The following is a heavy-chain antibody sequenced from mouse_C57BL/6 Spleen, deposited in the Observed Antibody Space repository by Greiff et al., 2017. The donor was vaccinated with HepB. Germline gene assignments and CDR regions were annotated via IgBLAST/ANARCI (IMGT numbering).Heavy chain of an antibody. CDR1: GYTFTSYG. Sequence: VQLQQSGAELARPGASVKLSCKASGYTFTSYGISWVKQRTGQGLEWIGEIYPRSGNTYYNEKFKGKATLTADKSSSTAYMELRSLTSEDSAVYVCARKDYGSSYVGYAMDDWGQGTSVTVSS. D-gene: IGHD1-1*01. CDR2: IYPRSGNT. CDR3: ARKDYGSSYVGYAMDD. V-gene: IGHV1-81*01. J-gene: IGHJ4*01.